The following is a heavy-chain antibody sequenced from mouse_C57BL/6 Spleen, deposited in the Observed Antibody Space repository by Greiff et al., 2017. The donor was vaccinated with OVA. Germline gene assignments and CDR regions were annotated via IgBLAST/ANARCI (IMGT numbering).Heavy chain of an antibody. CDR3: AGDTTLVATGNY. V-gene: IGHV1-55*01. CDR2: IYPGSGST. CDR1: GYTFTSYW. Sequence: QVQLQQPGAELVKPGASVKMSCTASGYTFTSYWITWVKQSPGQGLEWIGDIYPGSGSTNYNEKFKSKATLNVDTSSSTTYMQLSGMTAADSAVYDCAGDTTLVATGNYWGQGTTLTVSS. J-gene: IGHJ2*01. D-gene: IGHD1-1*01.